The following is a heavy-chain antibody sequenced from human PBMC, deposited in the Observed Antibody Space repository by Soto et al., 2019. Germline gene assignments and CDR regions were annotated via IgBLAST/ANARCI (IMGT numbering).Heavy chain of an antibody. CDR1: GLTFSRFA. J-gene: IGHJ2*01. D-gene: IGHD3-10*01. CDR2: IHGSGAIT. CDR3: AKDKGPGSYTNWCFDV. V-gene: IGHV3-23*01. Sequence: PGGSLRLSCAASGLTFSRFAMSWVRQAPGKGLEWVATIHGSGAITNYADSVRGRFTISRDNSKDTMYLQLNTLRVEDTAVYYCAKDKGPGSYTNWCFDVWGRGTLVTVSS.